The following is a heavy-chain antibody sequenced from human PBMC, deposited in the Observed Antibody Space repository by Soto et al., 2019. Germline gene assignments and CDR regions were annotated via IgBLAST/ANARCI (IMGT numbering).Heavy chain of an antibody. CDR3: ATDNGGGLDY. J-gene: IGHJ4*02. CDR1: GGSISSGGYS. V-gene: IGHV4-30-2*01. D-gene: IGHD2-15*01. CDR2: IYHSGST. Sequence: PSETLSLTCAVSGGSISSGGYSLSWIRQPPGKGLEWIGYIYHSGSTYYNPSLKSRVTISVDRSKNQFSLKLSSVTAADTAVYYCATDNGGGLDYWGQGKLVTVSS.